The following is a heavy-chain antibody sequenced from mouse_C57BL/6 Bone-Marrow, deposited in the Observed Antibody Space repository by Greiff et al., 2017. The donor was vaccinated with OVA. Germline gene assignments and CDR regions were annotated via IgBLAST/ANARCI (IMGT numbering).Heavy chain of an antibody. CDR2: ISHGGGST. D-gene: IGHD2-1*01. J-gene: IGHJ3*01. V-gene: IGHV5-12*01. CDR1: GFTFSDYY. CDR3: ARHDGNYGRFAY. Sequence: EVQVVESGGGLVQPGGSLKLSCAASGFTFSDYYMYWVRQTPETRLEWVAYISHGGGSTYYPAPLKGRFTISRDNAQNTLDLQMSRLKSEDTAMDYCARHDGNYGRFAYWGQGTLVTVSA.